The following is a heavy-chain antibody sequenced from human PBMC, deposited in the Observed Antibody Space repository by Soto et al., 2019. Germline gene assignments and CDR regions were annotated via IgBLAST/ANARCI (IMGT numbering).Heavy chain of an antibody. D-gene: IGHD6-19*01. CDR3: AKLSSLGHPYYYGMDV. V-gene: IGHV3-11*01. Sequence: AGGSLRLSCAASTFTFSDYYMSWIRQAPGKGLEWVSYISGGGTSIYYADSVKGRFSVSRDNAKTSLYLQMNSLRAEDTAVYYCAKLSSLGHPYYYGMDVWGPGTTVTVSS. CDR1: TFTFSDYY. J-gene: IGHJ6*02. CDR2: ISGGGTSI.